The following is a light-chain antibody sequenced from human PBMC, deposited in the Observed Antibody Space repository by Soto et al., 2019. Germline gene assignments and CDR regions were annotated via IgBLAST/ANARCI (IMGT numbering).Light chain of an antibody. CDR1: QNINIY. Sequence: DIQMAQPPSSLSASIGDKITITCRASQNINIYLNWYQHKPGKAPKVLIYAASSLQSGVPSRFNGSGFGTDFTLTISSLQPEDFATYYCQQSSSTPRTFGQGTKLEIK. CDR3: QQSSSTPRT. CDR2: AAS. V-gene: IGKV1-39*01. J-gene: IGKJ2*01.